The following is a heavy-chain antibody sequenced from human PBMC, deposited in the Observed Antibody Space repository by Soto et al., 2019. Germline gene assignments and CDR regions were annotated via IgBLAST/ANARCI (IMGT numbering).Heavy chain of an antibody. V-gene: IGHV3-7*03. J-gene: IGHJ4*02. CDR1: GFTFSNYW. CDR2: IKQDGSEK. CDR3: ARDRYSSGWYPIDY. Sequence: HPGGSLRLSCAASGFTFSNYWMSWVRQAPGKGLEWVANIKQDGSEKYYVDSVEGRFTISRDNAKNSLYLQMNSLRAEDTAVYYCARDRYSSGWYPIDYWGLGTLVTVSS. D-gene: IGHD6-19*01.